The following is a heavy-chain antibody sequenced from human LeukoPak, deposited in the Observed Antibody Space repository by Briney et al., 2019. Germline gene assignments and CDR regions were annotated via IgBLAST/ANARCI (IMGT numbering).Heavy chain of an antibody. V-gene: IGHV4-59*08. D-gene: IGHD6-13*01. Sequence: PSGTLSLTCTVSGGSISSYYWTWIRQPPGKGLEWIGYIYYSGNTNYNPFLKSRVTISLDTSRNQFSLKLSSVTAADTAVYYCARRARATAGGDYFDYWGQGTLVTVSS. CDR2: IYYSGNT. J-gene: IGHJ4*02. CDR3: ARRARATAGGDYFDY. CDR1: GGSISSYY.